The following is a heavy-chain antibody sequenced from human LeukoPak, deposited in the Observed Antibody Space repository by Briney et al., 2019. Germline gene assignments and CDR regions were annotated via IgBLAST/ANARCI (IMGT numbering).Heavy chain of an antibody. V-gene: IGHV4-39*07. D-gene: IGHD2-15*01. CDR1: GGSISSSSYY. Sequence: PSETLSLTCTVSGGSISSSSYYWGWIRQPPGKGLEWIGSIYYSGSTYYNPSLKSRVTISVDTSKNQFSLKLSSVTAADTAVHYCARDRVVVANWYFDLWGRGTLVTVSS. J-gene: IGHJ2*01. CDR2: IYYSGST. CDR3: ARDRVVVANWYFDL.